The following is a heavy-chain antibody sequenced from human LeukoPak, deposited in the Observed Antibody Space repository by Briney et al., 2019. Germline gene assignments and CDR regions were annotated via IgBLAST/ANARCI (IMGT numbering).Heavy chain of an antibody. CDR3: ARASVGWWHDRPYYMDV. CDR1: GFTFDDYA. Sequence: PGRSLRLSCAVSGFTFDDYAMHWVRQVPGKGLEWVAGISWNSDTRGYVDSVKGRFTISRDNARNSLYLQMNSLRVEDTAVYYCARASVGWWHDRPYYMDVWGKGTTVTVSS. D-gene: IGHD2-8*02. CDR2: ISWNSDTR. J-gene: IGHJ6*03. V-gene: IGHV3-9*01.